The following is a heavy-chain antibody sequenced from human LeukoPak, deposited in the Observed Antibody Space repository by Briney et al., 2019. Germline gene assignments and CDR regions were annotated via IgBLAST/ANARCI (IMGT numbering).Heavy chain of an antibody. J-gene: IGHJ2*01. CDR2: IFYSGST. V-gene: IGHV4-39*07. CDR3: ASLNYDSSGYYGFYWYFDL. CDR1: GGSISTSSYY. D-gene: IGHD3-22*01. Sequence: SETLSLTCTVSGGSISTSSYYWGWVRQPPGKGLEWIGNIFYSGSTYYSPSLKSRVTISLDTSRNQFSLKLNSVTAADTAVYYCASLNYDSSGYYGFYWYFDLWGRGTLVTVSS.